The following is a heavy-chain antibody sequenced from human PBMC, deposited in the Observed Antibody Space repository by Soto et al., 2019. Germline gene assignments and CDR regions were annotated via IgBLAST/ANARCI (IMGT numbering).Heavy chain of an antibody. D-gene: IGHD3-10*01. V-gene: IGHV1-3*01. CDR1: GYTFTRYT. J-gene: IGHJ4*02. Sequence: QVQLVQSGAEVKKPGASVKVSCKASGYTFTRYTMYWVRQAPGQRLECMGWINAGNDNIKYSRKFQGRVTITTDTSASTAYMDLTSLRSEDTAVYYCAIFGGSVSGWGQGTLVTVSS. CDR2: INAGNDNI. CDR3: AIFGGSVSG.